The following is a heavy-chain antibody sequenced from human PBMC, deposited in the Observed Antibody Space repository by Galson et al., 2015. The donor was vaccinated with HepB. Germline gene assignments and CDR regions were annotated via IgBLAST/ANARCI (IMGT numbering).Heavy chain of an antibody. CDR1: GVTISTYW. V-gene: IGHV3-74*01. CDR2: INGDGSST. D-gene: IGHD3-16*01. Sequence: LILSCAASGVTISTYWMHWVRQAPGKGLVWVSRINGDGSSTYYTDSVKGRFTISRDNSKNTLYLQMTSLRDEDTAIYYCVKDGAGGWHFDLWGRGTLVTVSS. CDR3: VKDGAGGWHFDL. J-gene: IGHJ2*01.